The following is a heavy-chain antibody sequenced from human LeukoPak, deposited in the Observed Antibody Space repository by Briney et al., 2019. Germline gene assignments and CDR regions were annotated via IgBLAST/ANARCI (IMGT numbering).Heavy chain of an antibody. CDR1: GGSISSSSSDYY. Sequence: SETLSLTCTVSGGSISSSSSDYYWGWVRQPPGKGLEWIGSISYSWSTYYNPSLKSRVTISVDTSKNQFSLKLSSVTAADTAVYYCAGESIAVAAHSYWYFDLWGRGTLVTVSS. CDR2: ISYSWST. V-gene: IGHV4-39*07. CDR3: AGESIAVAAHSYWYFDL. D-gene: IGHD6-19*01. J-gene: IGHJ2*01.